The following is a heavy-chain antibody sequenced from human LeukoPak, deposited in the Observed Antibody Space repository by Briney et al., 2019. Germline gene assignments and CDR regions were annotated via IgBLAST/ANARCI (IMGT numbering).Heavy chain of an antibody. J-gene: IGHJ4*02. Sequence: PGGSLRLSCAASGFTFSSYSMTWVRQAPGKGLEWVSYISSSSSTIYYADSVKGRFTISRDNSKNTLYLQVNSLRAEDTAVYYCARDGFDSSSPNFPGPDWGQGTLVTVSS. CDR1: GFTFSSYS. D-gene: IGHD6-13*01. V-gene: IGHV3-48*01. CDR2: ISSSSSTI. CDR3: ARDGFDSSSPNFPGPD.